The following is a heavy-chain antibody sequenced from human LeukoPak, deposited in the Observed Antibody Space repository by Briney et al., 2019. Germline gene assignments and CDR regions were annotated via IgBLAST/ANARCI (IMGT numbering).Heavy chain of an antibody. CDR1: GFTFDDYA. CDR2: ISWNSGSI. Sequence: SGGSLRLSCAASGFTFDDYAMHWVRQAPGKGLEWVSGISWNSGSIGYADSVKGRFTISRDNAKNSLYLQMNSLRAEDTALYYCAKEESITMIASYGMDVWGQGTTVTVSS. J-gene: IGHJ6*02. CDR3: AKEESITMIASYGMDV. V-gene: IGHV3-9*01. D-gene: IGHD3-22*01.